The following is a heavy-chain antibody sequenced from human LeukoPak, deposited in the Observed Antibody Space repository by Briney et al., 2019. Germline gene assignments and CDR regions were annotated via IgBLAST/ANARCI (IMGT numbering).Heavy chain of an antibody. J-gene: IGHJ3*01. Sequence: GGSLRLSCAASGFTVSSNYMSWVRQAPGKGLEWVANIKLDVSETYYVDSVRGRFTISRDNTKNSLYLQMDSLRAEDTAVYYCARKGNAFDFWGQGTMVTVSS. D-gene: IGHD3-10*01. CDR2: IKLDVSET. CDR3: ARKGNAFDF. V-gene: IGHV3-7*01. CDR1: GFTVSSNY.